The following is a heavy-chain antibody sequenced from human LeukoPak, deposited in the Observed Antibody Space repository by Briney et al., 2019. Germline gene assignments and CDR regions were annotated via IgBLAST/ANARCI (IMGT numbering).Heavy chain of an antibody. CDR1: GFTFSSYS. D-gene: IGHD3-22*01. J-gene: IGHJ4*02. Sequence: GGSLRLSCAASGFTFSSYSMNWVRQAPGKGLEWVSYISSSSSTIYYADSVKGRFTISRDNAKNSLYLQMNSLRAEDTAVYYCASISSGYYRSDFDYWGQGTLVTVSS. V-gene: IGHV3-48*01. CDR2: ISSSSSTI. CDR3: ASISSGYYRSDFDY.